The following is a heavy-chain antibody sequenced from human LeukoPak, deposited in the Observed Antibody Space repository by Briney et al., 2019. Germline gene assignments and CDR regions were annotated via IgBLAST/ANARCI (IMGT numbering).Heavy chain of an antibody. CDR3: ARDLELAYFDY. V-gene: IGHV3-30-3*01. D-gene: IGHD6-6*01. J-gene: IGHJ4*02. CDR1: GFTFSSYA. CDR2: ISYDGSNK. Sequence: GGSLRLSCVASGFTFSSYAMHWVRQAPGKGLEWVAVISYDGSNKYYADSVKGRFTISRDNSKNTLYLQMNSLRAEDTAVYYCARDLELAYFDYWGQGTLVTVSS.